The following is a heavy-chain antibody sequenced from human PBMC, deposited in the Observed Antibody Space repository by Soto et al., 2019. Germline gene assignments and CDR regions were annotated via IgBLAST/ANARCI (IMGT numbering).Heavy chain of an antibody. CDR3: AKGVRSGYDSFDY. D-gene: IGHD5-12*01. Sequence: VGSLRLSCAASGFTFSSYAMSWVRQAPGKGLEWVSAISGSGGSTYYADSVKGRFTISRDNSKNTLYLQMNSLRAEDTAVYYCAKGVRSGYDSFDYWGQGTLVTVSS. CDR2: ISGSGGST. CDR1: GFTFSSYA. J-gene: IGHJ4*02. V-gene: IGHV3-23*01.